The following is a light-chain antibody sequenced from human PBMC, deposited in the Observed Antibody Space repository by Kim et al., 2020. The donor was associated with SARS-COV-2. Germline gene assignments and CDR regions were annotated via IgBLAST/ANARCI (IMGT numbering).Light chain of an antibody. CDR3: QTWGTGIWV. CDR2: LDSDGSH. CDR1: SGQNNYA. Sequence: SVKLTCPLSSGQNNYAITWHQQQPEKGPRYLIKLDSDGSHSKGDGIPDRFSGSSSGAERYLTISSLQSEDEADYYCQTWGTGIWVFGGGTQLTVL. V-gene: IGLV4-69*01. J-gene: IGLJ3*02.